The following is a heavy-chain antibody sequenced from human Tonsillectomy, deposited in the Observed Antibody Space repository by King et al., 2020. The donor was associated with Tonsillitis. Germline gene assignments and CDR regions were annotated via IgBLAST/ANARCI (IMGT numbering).Heavy chain of an antibody. CDR3: ASDEGYCSGGSCSTTHFQH. V-gene: IGHV3-20*01. Sequence: VQLVESGGGVVRPGGSLRLSCAASGFTFDDYGMSWVRQAPGKGLEWVSGINWNGGSTGYADSVKGRFTISRDNAKNSLYLQMNSLRAEDTALYHCASDEGYCSGGSCSTTHFQHWGQGTLVTVSS. D-gene: IGHD2-15*01. CDR2: INWNGGST. J-gene: IGHJ1*01. CDR1: GFTFDDYG.